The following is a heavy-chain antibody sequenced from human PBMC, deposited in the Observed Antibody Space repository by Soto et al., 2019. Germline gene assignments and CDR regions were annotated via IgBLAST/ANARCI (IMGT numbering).Heavy chain of an antibody. V-gene: IGHV1-18*04. Sequence: ASVKVSCKASGYTFTGYYMHWVRQAPGQGLEWMGWISANSGDTNYAQKLQGRVTMTTDTSTSTAYMELRSLRSDDTAVYYCARDGASGSYYSRVPNWFDPWGQGTLVTVSS. CDR3: ARDGASGSYYSRVPNWFDP. J-gene: IGHJ5*02. D-gene: IGHD3-10*01. CDR2: ISANSGDT. CDR1: GYTFTGYY.